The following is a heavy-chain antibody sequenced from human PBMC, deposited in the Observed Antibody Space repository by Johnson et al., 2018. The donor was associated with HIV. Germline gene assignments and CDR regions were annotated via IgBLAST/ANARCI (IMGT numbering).Heavy chain of an antibody. CDR3: ARERLGGMVTHFDI. CDR1: GFTFSMSS. J-gene: IGHJ3*02. Sequence: QVQLVESGGGVVQPGRSLRLSCAASGFTFSMSSMHWVRQAPGKGLEWVAIIAYYGSNKYYADSVKGRFTISRDNSKNTLYLQMKTLSAEETAVYYCARERLGGMVTHFDIWGQGTMVTVSS. D-gene: IGHD5-18*01. CDR2: IAYYGSNK. V-gene: IGHV3-30-3*01.